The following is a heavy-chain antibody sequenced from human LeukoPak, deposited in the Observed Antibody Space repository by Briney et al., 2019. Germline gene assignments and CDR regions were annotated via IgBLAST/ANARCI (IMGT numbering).Heavy chain of an antibody. CDR2: ISGSGGST. D-gene: IGHD2-2*01. V-gene: IGHV3-23*01. CDR3: SKWKAIVLVPAARSPIDY. J-gene: IGHJ4*02. CDR1: GFTFSSYG. Sequence: GGSLRLSCAASGFTFSSYGMHWVRQAPGKGLEWVSAISGSGGSTFYADSVKGRFTISRDNSKHTLYLQMNSLRAEDTAVYYCSKWKAIVLVPAARSPIDYWGQGTLVTVSS.